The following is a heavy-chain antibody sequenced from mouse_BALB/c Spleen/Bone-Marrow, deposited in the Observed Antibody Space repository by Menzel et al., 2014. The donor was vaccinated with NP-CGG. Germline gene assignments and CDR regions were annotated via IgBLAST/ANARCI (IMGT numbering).Heavy chain of an antibody. CDR1: GCTFSSYW. J-gene: IGHJ3*01. CDR3: ARWVPYWEFAY. D-gene: IGHD4-1*01. V-gene: IGHV1-9*01. CDR2: ILPGSGST. Sequence: QVQLQQSGAELMKPGASVKISCKATGCTFSSYWIEWVKQGPGHGLEWIGEILPGSGSTNYNEKFKGKATFTADTSSNTAYMQLSSLTSEDSAVYYCARWVPYWEFAYWGQGTLVTVSA.